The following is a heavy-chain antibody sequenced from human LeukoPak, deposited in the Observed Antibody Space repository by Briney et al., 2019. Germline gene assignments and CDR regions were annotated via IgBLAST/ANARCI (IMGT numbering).Heavy chain of an antibody. CDR1: GYSFTGYY. D-gene: IGHD4-11*01. CDR3: AREENNYDFDY. J-gene: IGHJ4*02. V-gene: IGHV1-2*06. CDR2: INPNSGGT. Sequence: ASVKVSCKASGYSFTGYYIHWVRQAPGQGLEWMGRINPNSGGTNYAQKFQGRVTVTRDTSISTAYMELSRLRSDGTAVYYCAREENNYDFDYWGQGTLVTVSS.